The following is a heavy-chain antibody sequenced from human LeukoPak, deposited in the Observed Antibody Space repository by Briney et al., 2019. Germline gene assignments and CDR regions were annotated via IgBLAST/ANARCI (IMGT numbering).Heavy chain of an antibody. D-gene: IGHD6-25*01. CDR2: IKSKTDDGTA. J-gene: IGHJ4*02. CDR3: TTYSSVSLHSDY. V-gene: IGHV3-15*01. CDR1: GLTFRNAW. Sequence: GGSLRLSCAASGLTFRNAWMSWVRQAPGKGLEWVGRIKSKTDDGTAEYAVLVKGRFTISRDDSKNTLFLEMNSLKTEDTAAYYCTTYSSVSLHSDYWGQGTLVTASS.